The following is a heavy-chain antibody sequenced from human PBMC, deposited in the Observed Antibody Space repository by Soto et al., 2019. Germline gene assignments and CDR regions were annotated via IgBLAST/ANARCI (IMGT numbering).Heavy chain of an antibody. CDR3: ARDFATHCSGSTCYQYAY. CDR1: GFTFNTFW. V-gene: IGHV3-7*03. Sequence: PGGSLRLSCAASGFTFNTFWMSWVRQSPGKGLEWVANIKHDGSETYYVDSVKGRFTISRDNAKNSLFLQMNTLRTEDTAVYCCARDFATHCSGSTCYQYAYWGQGALVTVSS. J-gene: IGHJ4*02. CDR2: IKHDGSET. D-gene: IGHD2-15*01.